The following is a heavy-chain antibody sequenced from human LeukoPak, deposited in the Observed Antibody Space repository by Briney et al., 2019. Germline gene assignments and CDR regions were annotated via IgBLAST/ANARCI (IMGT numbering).Heavy chain of an antibody. Sequence: GASVKVSCKASGYSFTSYYMHWVRQAPGQGLEWMGIINPSGGSTSYAQKFQGRVTMTRDMSTSTVYMELSSLRSDDTAVYYCARGSYYDSSGYTFDYWGQGTLVTVSS. J-gene: IGHJ4*02. CDR1: GYSFTSYY. V-gene: IGHV1-46*01. CDR2: INPSGGST. D-gene: IGHD3-22*01. CDR3: ARGSYYDSSGYTFDY.